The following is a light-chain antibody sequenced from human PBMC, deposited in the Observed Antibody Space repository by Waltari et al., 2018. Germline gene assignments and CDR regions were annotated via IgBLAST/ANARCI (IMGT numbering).Light chain of an antibody. CDR3: QHYGTLPAT. V-gene: IGKV3-20*01. Sequence: ELVLTQSPGTLSLSPGDRATLSCRASQSVSRSLAWYQQKPGQAPRLLIYGASSRATGVPDRFSGSGSGTDFSLTISRLEPEDFAVYYCQHYGTLPATFGQGTKVEIK. CDR1: QSVSRS. J-gene: IGKJ1*01. CDR2: GAS.